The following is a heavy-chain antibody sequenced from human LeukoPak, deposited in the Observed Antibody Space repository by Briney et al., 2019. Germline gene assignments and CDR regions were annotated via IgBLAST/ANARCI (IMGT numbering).Heavy chain of an antibody. J-gene: IGHJ5*02. CDR3: VRGRGSYGWFDP. Sequence: GGSLRLSCAASGYTSSSYWMHWVRQVPGKGLVWVSRISGDGTARNYADSVKGRFTISRDDAKNTVDLQMNSLRGEDTAVYYCVRGRGSYGWFDPWGQGTLVTVSS. CDR2: ISGDGTAR. D-gene: IGHD3-10*01. V-gene: IGHV3-74*01. CDR1: GYTSSSYW.